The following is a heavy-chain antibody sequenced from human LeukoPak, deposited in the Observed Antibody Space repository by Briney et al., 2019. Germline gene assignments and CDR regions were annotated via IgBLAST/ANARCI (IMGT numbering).Heavy chain of an antibody. D-gene: IGHD5-18*01. V-gene: IGHV1-69*04. Sequence: GATVTVSCKASGGTFSSYAISWVRQAPGQGLEWMGRIIPILGIANYAQKFQGRVTITADKSTSTAYMELSSLRSEDTAVYYCARVAAMVPSPIDYWGQGTLVTVSS. CDR1: GGTFSSYA. CDR3: ARVAAMVPSPIDY. CDR2: IIPILGIA. J-gene: IGHJ4*02.